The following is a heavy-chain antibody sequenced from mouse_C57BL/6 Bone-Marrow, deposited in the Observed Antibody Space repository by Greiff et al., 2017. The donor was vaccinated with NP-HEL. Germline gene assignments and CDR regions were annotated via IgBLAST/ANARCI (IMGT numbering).Heavy chain of an antibody. D-gene: IGHD1-1*01. CDR3: ARGDYYGSSYGY. Sequence: QVQLQQPGAELVMPGASVKLSCKASGYTFTSYWMHWVKQRPGQGLEWIGEIDPSDSYTNYNQKVKGKSTLTVDKSSSTAYMQLSSLTSEDSAVYYCARGDYYGSSYGYWGQGTTLTVSS. J-gene: IGHJ2*01. CDR2: IDPSDSYT. V-gene: IGHV1-69*01. CDR1: GYTFTSYW.